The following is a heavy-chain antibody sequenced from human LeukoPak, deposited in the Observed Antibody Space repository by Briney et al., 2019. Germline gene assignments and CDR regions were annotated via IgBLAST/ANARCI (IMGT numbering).Heavy chain of an antibody. D-gene: IGHD2-15*01. CDR2: INHSGST. V-gene: IGHV4-34*01. CDR1: GGSFSGYY. CDR3: ARYSSRYCSGGSCPRANFDY. J-gene: IGHJ4*02. Sequence: SETLCLTCAVYGGSFSGYYWSWIRQPPGKGLEWIGEINHSGSTNYNPSLKSRVAISVDTSKNQFSLKLSSVTAADTAVYYCARYSSRYCSGGSCPRANFDYWGQGTLVTVSS.